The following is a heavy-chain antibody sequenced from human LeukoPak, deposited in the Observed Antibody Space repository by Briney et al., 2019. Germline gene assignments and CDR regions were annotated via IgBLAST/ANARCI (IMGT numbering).Heavy chain of an antibody. J-gene: IGHJ4*02. D-gene: IGHD4-17*01. CDR3: ARDPGTVTTGFDY. Sequence: PSETLSLTCAVSGGSISSSNWWSWVRQPPGKGLEWIGEIYHSGSTNYNPSLKSQVTISVDKSKNQFSLKLCSVTAADTAVYYCARDPGTVTTGFDYWGQGTLVTVSS. V-gene: IGHV4-4*02. CDR2: IYHSGST. CDR1: GGSISSSNW.